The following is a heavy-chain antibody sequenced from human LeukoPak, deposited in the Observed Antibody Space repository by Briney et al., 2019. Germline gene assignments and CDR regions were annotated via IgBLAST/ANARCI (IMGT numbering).Heavy chain of an antibody. Sequence: GGSLRLSCAASGFTFSSYAMSCVRQAPGKGLDWVSAISGSGGNTYYADSVKGRFTVSRDNSKNTLYLQMNNLRAEDTAVYYCATDQYGDNPQYYVDYSVQGTLVTVSS. CDR3: ATDQYGDNPQYYVDY. D-gene: IGHD4-23*01. V-gene: IGHV3-23*01. CDR2: ISGSGGNT. J-gene: IGHJ4*02. CDR1: GFTFSSYA.